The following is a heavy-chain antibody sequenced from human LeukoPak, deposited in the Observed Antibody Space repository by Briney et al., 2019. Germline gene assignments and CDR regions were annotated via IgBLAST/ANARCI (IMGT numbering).Heavy chain of an antibody. J-gene: IGHJ4*02. CDR1: GDSVSSNSAA. CDR2: TYYKSKWVN. CDR3: ARSRGAIVDY. V-gene: IGHV6-1*01. Sequence: RTLSLTCAIPGDSVSSNSAAWNWIRQSPSRGLEWLGRTYYKSKWVNDYATSVKRRISINPDISANQFSLQLNSVTPEDTAVYYCARSRGAIVDYWGQGTLVTVSS.